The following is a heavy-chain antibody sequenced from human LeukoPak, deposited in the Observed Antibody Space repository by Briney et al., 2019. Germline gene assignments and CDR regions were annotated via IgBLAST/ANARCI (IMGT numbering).Heavy chain of an antibody. CDR1: GGTFSSYA. CDR3: ASAFYCGGDCYAAHFDY. D-gene: IGHD2-21*02. V-gene: IGHV1-69*13. Sequence: ASVKVSCKASGGTFSSYAIRWVRQAPGQGLEWMGGIIPIFGTANYAQKFQGRVTITADESTSTAYMELSSLRSEDTAVSYCASAFYCGGDCYAAHFDYWGQGTLVTVSS. J-gene: IGHJ4*02. CDR2: IIPIFGTA.